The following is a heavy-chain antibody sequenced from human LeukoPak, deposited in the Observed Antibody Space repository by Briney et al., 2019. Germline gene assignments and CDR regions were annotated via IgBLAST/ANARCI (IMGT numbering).Heavy chain of an antibody. CDR3: AKDRGGYYGSGTSYYFYGVDV. D-gene: IGHD3-10*01. CDR2: ISWDGDDT. J-gene: IGHJ6*02. CDR1: GFTFGHYA. Sequence: GGSLRLSCAASGFTFGHYAMHWVRQAPGKGLEWVSLISWDGDDTYYADSVKGRFTISRDTSNNTLFLQMDSLGTEDTALYYCAKDRGGYYGSGTSYYFYGVDVWGQGTTVAVSS. V-gene: IGHV3-43*02.